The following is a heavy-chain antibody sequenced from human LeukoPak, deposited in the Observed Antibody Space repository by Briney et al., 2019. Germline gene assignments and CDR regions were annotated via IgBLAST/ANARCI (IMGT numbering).Heavy chain of an antibody. CDR2: ISSSKTYI. V-gene: IGHV3-21*01. D-gene: IGHD6-13*01. J-gene: IGHJ6*03. CDR3: ARVTSGITGGTYYYYYMDV. Sequence: PGGSLRLSRAASGFTFSSYSMSWVRQAPGKGLEWVSSISSSKTYIYYADSVKGRFTISRDNVKNSLYLQMNSLRAEDTAVYYCARVTSGITGGTYYYYYMDVWGKGTTVTVSS. CDR1: GFTFSSYS.